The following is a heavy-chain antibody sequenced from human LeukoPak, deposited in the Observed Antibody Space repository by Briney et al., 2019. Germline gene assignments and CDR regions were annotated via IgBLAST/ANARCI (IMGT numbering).Heavy chain of an antibody. J-gene: IGHJ4*02. D-gene: IGHD1-26*01. CDR3: ARDVSGSYFMGTLYYFDY. CDR2: ISSSGSTI. CDR1: GFSFSDYY. Sequence: PGGSLRLSCAASGFSFSDYYRSWIRQAPGKGLEWVAYISSSGSTIHYADSVKGRFTISKDNAKNSLYLQMNNLRAEDTAVYYCARDVSGSYFMGTLYYFDYWGQGTLVTVSS. V-gene: IGHV3-11*04.